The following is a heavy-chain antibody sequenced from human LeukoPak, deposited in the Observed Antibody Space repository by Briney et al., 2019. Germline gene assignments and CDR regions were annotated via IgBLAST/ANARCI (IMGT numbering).Heavy chain of an antibody. Sequence: SETLSLTCTVSDGSISSSTYWGWIRRPPGKGLEWIGSIYYSGNTYYNPSLKSRVTISVDTSKNQFSLKLSSVTAADTAVYYCASPQRGHSYGYAGPFDYWGQGTLVTVSS. CDR3: ASPQRGHSYGYAGPFDY. J-gene: IGHJ4*02. CDR2: IYYSGNT. CDR1: DGSISSSTY. D-gene: IGHD5-18*01. V-gene: IGHV4-39*01.